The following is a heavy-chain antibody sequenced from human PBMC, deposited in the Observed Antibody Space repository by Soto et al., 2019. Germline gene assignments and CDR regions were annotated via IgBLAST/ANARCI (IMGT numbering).Heavy chain of an antibody. V-gene: IGHV1-69*13. CDR1: GGTFSSYA. J-gene: IGHJ6*02. CDR3: ARVQGYCSSTSCYTGMDV. CDR2: IIPIFGTA. Sequence: SVKVSCKASGGTFSSYAISWVRQAPGQGLEWMGGIIPIFGTANYAQKFQGRVTITADESTSTAYMELSSLRSEDTAVYYCARVQGYCSSTSCYTGMDVWGQGTTVTVSS. D-gene: IGHD2-2*02.